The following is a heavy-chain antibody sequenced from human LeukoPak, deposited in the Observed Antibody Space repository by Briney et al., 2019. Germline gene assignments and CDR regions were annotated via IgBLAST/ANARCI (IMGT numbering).Heavy chain of an antibody. V-gene: IGHV1-69*13. CDR2: IIPIFGAT. D-gene: IGHD2-2*01. Sequence: ASVKVSCKASGVTFSSYAISWVRQAPGQGLEWMGGIIPIFGATNYAQKFQGRVTITADESTSTAYMELRSLRSEDTAVYYCARDPLGHCCSTNCYARMEFDHWGQGTRVTVSS. CDR1: GVTFSSYA. CDR3: ARDPLGHCCSTNCYARMEFDH. J-gene: IGHJ4*02.